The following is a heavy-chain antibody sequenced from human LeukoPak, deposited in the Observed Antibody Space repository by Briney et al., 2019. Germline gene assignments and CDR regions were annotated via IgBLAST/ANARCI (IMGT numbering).Heavy chain of an antibody. CDR1: GYTFTGYY. V-gene: IGHV1-2*02. Sequence: ASVTVSCKASGYTFTGYYIHWVRQAPGLGLEWMGRISPSSGITNYAQKFQGRVTMTRDTSISTAYMELNRMRSDDTAVYYCARYDSRWYGDYWGQGTLVTVSS. CDR2: ISPSSGIT. J-gene: IGHJ4*02. D-gene: IGHD6-13*01. CDR3: ARYDSRWYGDY.